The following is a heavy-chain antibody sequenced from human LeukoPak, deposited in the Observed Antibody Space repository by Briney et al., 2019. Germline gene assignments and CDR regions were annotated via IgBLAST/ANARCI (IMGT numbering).Heavy chain of an antibody. Sequence: GGSLRLSCAASGFTFRGYVMSWVRQASGKGLEWVSGISGSGSVSYYADSVKGRFSISRDNSKNTLYLQMNSLRAEDTATYYCAKDRALSLRYYFDYWGQGAVVTVSS. D-gene: IGHD2-15*01. CDR3: AKDRALSLRYYFDY. V-gene: IGHV3-23*01. J-gene: IGHJ4*02. CDR1: GFTFRGYV. CDR2: ISGSGSVS.